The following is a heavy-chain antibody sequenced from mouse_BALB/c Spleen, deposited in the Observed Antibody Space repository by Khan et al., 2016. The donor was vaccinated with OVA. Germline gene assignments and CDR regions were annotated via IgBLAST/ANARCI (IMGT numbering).Heavy chain of an antibody. J-gene: IGHJ2*01. V-gene: IGHV3-2*02. CDR2: ISYSGST. CDR1: GYSITSDYA. D-gene: IGHD2-1*01. CDR3: ARSEEGNPYYFDY. Sequence: EVQLQESGPGLVKPSQSLSLTCTVTGYSITSDYAWNWIRQFPGNKLEWMGYISYSGSTSYNPFLKSRISITRDTSKNQFFLQLNSVTTEDTATYYCARSEEGNPYYFDYWGQGTTLTVSS.